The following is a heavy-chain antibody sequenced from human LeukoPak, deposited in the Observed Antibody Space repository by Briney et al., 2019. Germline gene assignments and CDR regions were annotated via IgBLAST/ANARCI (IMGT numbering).Heavy chain of an antibody. CDR3: ARDPERGLLWFGEGSYFDY. CDR1: GYIFTSYD. Sequence: ASVKVSCKASGYIFTSYDINWVRQATGQGLEWMGWMNPNSGNTGYAQKFQGRVTITRNTSISTAYMELSSLRSEDTAVYYCARDPERGLLWFGEGSYFDYWGQGTLVTVSS. CDR2: MNPNSGNT. V-gene: IGHV1-8*03. J-gene: IGHJ4*02. D-gene: IGHD3-10*01.